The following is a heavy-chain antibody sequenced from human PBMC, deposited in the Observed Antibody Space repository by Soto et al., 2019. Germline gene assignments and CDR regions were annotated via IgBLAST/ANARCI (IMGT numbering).Heavy chain of an antibody. CDR1: GGSISGYY. J-gene: IGHJ4*02. D-gene: IGHD1-26*01. CDR2: IYYSGST. CDR3: AREKWELLPFFDF. Sequence: SETLSLTCTVSGGSISGYYWSWVRQPPGKGLEWIGYIYYSGSTNYNPSLKTRVTISVDTSKNQFSLKLSSVTAADTAVYYCAREKWELLPFFDFWGQGTLVTVPS. V-gene: IGHV4-59*01.